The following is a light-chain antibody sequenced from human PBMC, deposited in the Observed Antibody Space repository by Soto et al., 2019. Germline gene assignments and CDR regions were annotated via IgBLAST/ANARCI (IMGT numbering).Light chain of an antibody. V-gene: IGKV3-11*01. J-gene: IGKJ2*01. Sequence: EIVLTQSPATMSLYPGERATLSCRAGQSVSSYLAWYQQKPGQAPRLLIYDASNRVTGIPARFSGSGSGTDFTLTISSLEPEDFALYYCQQRSNWPRTFGQGTKLAIK. CDR1: QSVSSY. CDR3: QQRSNWPRT. CDR2: DAS.